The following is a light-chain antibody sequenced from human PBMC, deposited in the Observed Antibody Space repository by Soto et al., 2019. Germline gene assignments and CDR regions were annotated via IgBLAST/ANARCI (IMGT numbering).Light chain of an antibody. V-gene: IGLV2-14*01. CDR1: SSDIGAYNY. Sequence: QSVLTQPASVSGSPGQSITISCTGTSSDIGAYNYVSWYQRHPGSAPKLLIYKVSNRPSGISNRFSGSKSGNTASLTISGLQAEDEGHYYCSSQTITSTYVFGTGTKLTVL. CDR3: SSQTITSTYV. J-gene: IGLJ1*01. CDR2: KVS.